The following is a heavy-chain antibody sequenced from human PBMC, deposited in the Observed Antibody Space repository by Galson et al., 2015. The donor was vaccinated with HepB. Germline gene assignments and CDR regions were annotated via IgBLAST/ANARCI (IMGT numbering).Heavy chain of an antibody. CDR3: ARIPYDFWSGSYYFDY. V-gene: IGHV2-26*01. Sequence: PALVKPTQTLTLTCTVFGFSLSNARMGVSWIRQPPGKALEWLAHIFSNDEKSYSTSLKSRLTISKDTSKSQVVLTMTNMDPVDTATYYCARIPYDFWSGSYYFDYWGQGTLVTVSS. D-gene: IGHD3-3*01. CDR2: IFSNDEK. J-gene: IGHJ4*02. CDR1: GFSLSNARMG.